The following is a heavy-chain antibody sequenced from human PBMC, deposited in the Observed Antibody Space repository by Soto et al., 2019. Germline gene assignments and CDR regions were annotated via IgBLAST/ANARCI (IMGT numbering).Heavy chain of an antibody. Sequence: SGPTLVNPTQTLTLTCTFSGFSLSNSGMCVSWIRQPPGKALEWLALIDWDDDKYYSTSLKTRLTISKDTSKNQVVLTMTNMDPVDTATYYCARIARPLYGSGSYYRYGMDVWGQGTTVTVSS. J-gene: IGHJ6*02. D-gene: IGHD3-10*01. V-gene: IGHV2-70*01. CDR1: GFSLSNSGMC. CDR3: ARIARPLYGSGSYYRYGMDV. CDR2: IDWDDDK.